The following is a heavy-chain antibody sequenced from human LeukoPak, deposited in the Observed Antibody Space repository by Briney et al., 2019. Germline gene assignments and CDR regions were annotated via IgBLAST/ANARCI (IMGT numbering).Heavy chain of an antibody. D-gene: IGHD2-21*01. Sequence: SETLSLTCNVSGGSITSNNYFWSWIRQPPGEGLEWIGYIRYNGGAYYNPSLQSRATMSVDTFKNQFSLRLSSVTAPDTAIYYCAREVIAPADSDAFDIWGQGTMVTVS. J-gene: IGHJ3*02. CDR3: AREVIAPADSDAFDI. CDR2: IRYNGGA. V-gene: IGHV4-30-4*01. CDR1: GGSITSNNYF.